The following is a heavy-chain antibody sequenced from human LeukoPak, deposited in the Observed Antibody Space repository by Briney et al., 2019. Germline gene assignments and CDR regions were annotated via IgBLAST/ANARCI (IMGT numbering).Heavy chain of an antibody. CDR3: ARGWFDP. Sequence: GGSLRLSCAVSGFTFSSYWMHWVRQAPGKGLVWVSRINGDGSAASYAGSVKGRFTISRDNAKNTLYLQMNSLRVEDTAVYYCARGWFDPWGQGTLVTVSS. J-gene: IGHJ5*02. V-gene: IGHV3-74*01. CDR2: INGDGSAA. CDR1: GFTFSSYW.